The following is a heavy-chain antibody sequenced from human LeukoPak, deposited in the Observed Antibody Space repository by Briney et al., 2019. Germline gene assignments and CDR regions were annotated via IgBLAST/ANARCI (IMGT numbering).Heavy chain of an antibody. Sequence: SETLSLTCTVSGASISSYYWSWIRQPPGEGLEWVGYIYYTGSTNYNPSLKSRVTMSVDTSKNQFSLKLSSVTAADTAVYYCARNEDRWGQGTLVTVSS. CDR1: GASISSYY. J-gene: IGHJ4*02. CDR3: ARNEDR. V-gene: IGHV4-59*01. CDR2: IYYTGST. D-gene: IGHD1-1*01.